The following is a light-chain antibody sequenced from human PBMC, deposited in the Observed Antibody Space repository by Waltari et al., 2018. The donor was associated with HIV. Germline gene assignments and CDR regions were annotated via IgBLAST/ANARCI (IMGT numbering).Light chain of an antibody. J-gene: IGLJ1*01. CDR3: SSYTSSSTLRV. CDR1: SNDVGGYNH. CDR2: DVS. V-gene: IGLV2-14*03. Sequence: QSALTQPASVSGSPGQSITISCTGTSNDVGGYNHVPWYQQHPGKAPKLIIYDVSNRPSGVSNRFSGSKSGNTASLTISGLQAEDEADYYCSSYTSSSTLRVFGTGTKVTVL.